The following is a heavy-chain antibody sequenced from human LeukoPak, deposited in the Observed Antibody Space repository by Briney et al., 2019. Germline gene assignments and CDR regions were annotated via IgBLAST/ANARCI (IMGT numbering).Heavy chain of an antibody. CDR2: IWYGGSNK. D-gene: IGHD6-13*01. CDR3: AREGAAAQNWFDP. J-gene: IGHJ5*02. V-gene: IGHV3-33*08. CDR1: GFTFSSYW. Sequence: GGSLRLSCAASGFTFSSYWMSWVRQAPGKGLEWVAVIWYGGSNKYYADSVKGRFTISRDNSKNTLYLQMNSLRAEDTAVYYCAREGAAAQNWFDPWGQGTLVTVSS.